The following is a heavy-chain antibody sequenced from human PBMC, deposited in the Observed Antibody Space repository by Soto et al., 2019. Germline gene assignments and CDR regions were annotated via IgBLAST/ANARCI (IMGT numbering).Heavy chain of an antibody. CDR2: IYHSGST. Sequence: SETLSLTCAVSGGSISSSNWWSWARQPPGKGLEWIGEIYHSGSTNYNPSLKSRVTISVDKSKNQFSLKLSSVTAADTAVYYCARSYMVRGVANWFDPWGQGTLVTVSS. J-gene: IGHJ5*02. D-gene: IGHD3-10*01. V-gene: IGHV4-4*02. CDR1: GGSISSSNW. CDR3: ARSYMVRGVANWFDP.